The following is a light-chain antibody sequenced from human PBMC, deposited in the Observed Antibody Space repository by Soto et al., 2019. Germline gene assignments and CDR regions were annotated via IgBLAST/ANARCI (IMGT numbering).Light chain of an antibody. J-gene: IGKJ2*01. CDR3: MQATQAYT. CDR1: QSLVHSVGNTY. CDR2: MIS. V-gene: IGKV2-24*01. Sequence: DIVLTQTPLSSPVTLGQPASISCRSSQSLVHSVGNTYLTWLQQRPGQPPRLLIYMISNRFSGVPDRFSGSGGGTDFTLKISRVEADDVGVYYCMQATQAYTFGQGTKLEIK.